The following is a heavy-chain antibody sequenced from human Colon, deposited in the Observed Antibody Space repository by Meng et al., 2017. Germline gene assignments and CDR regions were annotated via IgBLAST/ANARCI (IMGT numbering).Heavy chain of an antibody. CDR3: ARASGGMVRGVITWGIDY. V-gene: IGHV1-69*06. CDR1: GGTFSSYA. D-gene: IGHD3-10*01. CDR2: IIPIFGTA. Sequence: QGQVVRSGADVKKPGSSVKVPCNASGGTFSSYAISWVRQAPGQGLEWMGGIIPIFGTANYAQKFQGRVTITADKSTSTAYMELSSLRSEDTAVYYCARASGGMVRGVITWGIDYWGQGTLVTVSS. J-gene: IGHJ4*02.